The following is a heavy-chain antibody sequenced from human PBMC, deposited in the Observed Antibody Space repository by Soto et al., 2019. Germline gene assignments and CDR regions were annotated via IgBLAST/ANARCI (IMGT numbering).Heavy chain of an antibody. CDR1: GGTFSSYA. D-gene: IGHD2-15*01. J-gene: IGHJ6*02. CDR2: IIPIFGTA. CDR3: ATEGDGSVSYYYGMDV. V-gene: IGHV1-69*12. Sequence: QVQLVQSGAEVKKPGSSVKVSCKASGGTFSSYAITWVRQAPGQGLEWMGGIIPIFGTANYAQKFQGRVTITADESTSTAYMELSSLRSEDTAVYYCATEGDGSVSYYYGMDVWGQGTTVTVSS.